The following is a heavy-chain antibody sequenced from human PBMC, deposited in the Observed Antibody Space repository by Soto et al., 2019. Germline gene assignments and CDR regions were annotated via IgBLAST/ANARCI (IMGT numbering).Heavy chain of an antibody. CDR2: INDDGIST. CDR1: GFTFSMYW. D-gene: IGHD2-8*01. Sequence: GGSLRLSCAASGFTFSMYWMHWVRQVPGKGPEWVSRINDDGISTNYADSVKGRFTISRDNAKNTLYLQMNSLRAEDTAVYYCARVYCTNGVCPPVWGQGTLVTVSS. J-gene: IGHJ4*02. CDR3: ARVYCTNGVCPPV. V-gene: IGHV3-74*01.